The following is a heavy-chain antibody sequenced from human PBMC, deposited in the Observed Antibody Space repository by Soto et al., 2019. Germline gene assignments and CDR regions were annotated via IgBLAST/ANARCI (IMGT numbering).Heavy chain of an antibody. Sequence: EVQLVESGGGYVQPGGPLRLSCAASGFTFSHHWMHWVRQAPGKGLVWVSRFNTDGSTTTYADSVKGRFTISRDNAKNTFHLQMNSLRAEDTAIYYCLGTGSNSYWGQGTLVTVSS. J-gene: IGHJ4*02. D-gene: IGHD1-26*01. V-gene: IGHV3-74*01. CDR3: LGTGSNSY. CDR1: GFTFSHHW. CDR2: FNTDGSTT.